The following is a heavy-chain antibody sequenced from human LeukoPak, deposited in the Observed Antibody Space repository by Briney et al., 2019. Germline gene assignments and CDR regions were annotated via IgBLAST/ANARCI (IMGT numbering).Heavy chain of an antibody. CDR2: IWYDGSNK. CDR3: ARGGSSGATYFDY. D-gene: IGHD6-19*01. CDR1: GFTFSSYG. V-gene: IGHV3-33*01. J-gene: IGHJ4*02. Sequence: PGRSLILSCAASGFTFSSYGMHWVRQAPGKGLEWVAVIWYDGSNKYYADSVKGRFTISRDNSKNTLYLQMNSLRAEDTAVYYCARGGSSGATYFDYWGQGTLVTVSS.